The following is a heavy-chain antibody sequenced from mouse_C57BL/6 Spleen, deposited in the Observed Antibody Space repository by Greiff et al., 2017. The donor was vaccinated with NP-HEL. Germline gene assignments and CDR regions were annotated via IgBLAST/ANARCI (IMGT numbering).Heavy chain of an antibody. Sequence: EVQLQQSGTVLARPGASVKMSCKTSGYTFTSYWMHWVKQRPGQGLEWIGAIYPGNSDTSYNQKFKGKAKLTAVTSASTAYMELSSLTNEDSAVYYWTNGDGNWGDFDYWGQGTTLTVSS. D-gene: IGHD4-1*01. CDR3: TNGDGNWGDFDY. J-gene: IGHJ2*01. CDR1: GYTFTSYW. CDR2: IYPGNSDT. V-gene: IGHV1-5*01.